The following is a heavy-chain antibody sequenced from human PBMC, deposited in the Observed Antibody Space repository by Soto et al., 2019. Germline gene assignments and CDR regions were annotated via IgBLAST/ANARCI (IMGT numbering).Heavy chain of an antibody. CDR2: IFSNDEK. Sequence: QVTLKESGPVLVKPTETLTLTCTVSGFSLSNARMGVSWIRQPPGKALEWLAHIFSNDEKSYSTSLKSRLTISKDTSKSQVVLTMTNMDPVDTATYYCARIRDYYDSSGYYYDYWGQGTLVTVSS. V-gene: IGHV2-26*01. J-gene: IGHJ4*02. D-gene: IGHD3-22*01. CDR1: GFSLSNARMG. CDR3: ARIRDYYDSSGYYYDY.